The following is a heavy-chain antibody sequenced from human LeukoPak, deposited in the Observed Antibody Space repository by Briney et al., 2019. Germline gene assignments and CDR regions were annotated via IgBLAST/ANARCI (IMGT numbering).Heavy chain of an antibody. CDR2: IYYSGST. CDR3: ARGWGRGSSTSLDAFDI. J-gene: IGHJ3*02. D-gene: IGHD2-2*01. V-gene: IGHV4-59*01. CDR1: GGSISSYY. Sequence: SETLCLTCTVSGGSISSYYWSWIRQPPGKGLEWIGYIYYSGSTNYNPSLKSRVTISVDTSKNQFSLKLSSVTAADTAVYYCARGWGRGSSTSLDAFDIWGQGTMVTVSS.